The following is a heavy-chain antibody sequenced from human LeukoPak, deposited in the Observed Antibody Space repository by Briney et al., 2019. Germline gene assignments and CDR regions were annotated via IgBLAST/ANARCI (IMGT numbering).Heavy chain of an antibody. CDR1: GHTFTSYD. V-gene: IGHV1-8*01. Sequence: ASVKVSCKASGHTFTSYDINWVRQATGQGLEWMGWMNPNSGNTGYAQKFQGRVTMTRNTSLSTAYMELSSLRSEDTAVYYCAIRYGSGEKYYYYYYMDVWGKGTTVTVSS. J-gene: IGHJ6*03. D-gene: IGHD3-10*01. CDR2: MNPNSGNT. CDR3: AIRYGSGEKYYYYYYMDV.